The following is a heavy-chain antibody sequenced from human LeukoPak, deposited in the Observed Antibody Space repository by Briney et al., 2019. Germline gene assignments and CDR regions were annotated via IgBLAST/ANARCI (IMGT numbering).Heavy chain of an antibody. V-gene: IGHV4-59*01. CDR3: ARVSYARYYYYGMDV. J-gene: IGHJ6*02. Sequence: PSETLSLTCTVSGGSMSTYYWSWIRQPPGKGLEWIGYIYYSGSTNYNPSLKSRVTISVDTSKNQFSLKLSSVTAADTAVYYCARVSYARYYYYGMDVWGQGTTVTVSS. D-gene: IGHD2-2*01. CDR2: IYYSGST. CDR1: GGSMSTYY.